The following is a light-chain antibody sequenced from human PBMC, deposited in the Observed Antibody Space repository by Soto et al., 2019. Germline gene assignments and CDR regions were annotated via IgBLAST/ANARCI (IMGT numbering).Light chain of an antibody. CDR3: SSYAASNNFYFV. J-gene: IGLJ3*02. CDR1: SSDVGGYNY. Sequence: QSALTQPPSASGSPGQSVTISCTXTSSDVGGYNYVSWYQQYPGRAPKLMIYEVTKRPSGVPDRFSGSKSGNTASLTVSGLQADDEADYYCSSYAASNNFYFVFGGGTKLTVL. V-gene: IGLV2-8*01. CDR2: EVT.